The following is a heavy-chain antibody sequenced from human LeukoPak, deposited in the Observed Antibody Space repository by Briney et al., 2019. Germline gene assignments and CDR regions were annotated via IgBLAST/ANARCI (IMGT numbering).Heavy chain of an antibody. CDR1: GDSINSLDL. Sequence: SGTLSLTCTVSGDSINSLDLWSWVRQPPGKGLEWIGEMYLSGTTHSNPSVKSRVTISIDKSKNQFFLNLSSVTAADTAVYYCARDQLVYYGSGSYYRYNWFDPWGQGTLVTVSS. D-gene: IGHD3-10*01. V-gene: IGHV4-4*02. J-gene: IGHJ5*02. CDR2: MYLSGTT. CDR3: ARDQLVYYGSGSYYRYNWFDP.